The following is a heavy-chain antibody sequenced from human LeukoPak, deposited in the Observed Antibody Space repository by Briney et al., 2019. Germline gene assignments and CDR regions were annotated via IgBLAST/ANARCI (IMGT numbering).Heavy chain of an antibody. CDR2: IYHRGNT. Sequence: SEILSLTCGVSGYSIRSGYYWAWIRPSPGEGLEWIGSIYHRGNTLYNPSLKSRVTISVDTSKNHLSLELTSVTGADTAVYFCARAPSGIATTGNYYYYYYMDVWGKGTTVTVSS. CDR3: ARAPSGIATTGNYYYYYYMDV. J-gene: IGHJ6*03. D-gene: IGHD1-1*01. V-gene: IGHV4-38-2*01. CDR1: GYSIRSGYY.